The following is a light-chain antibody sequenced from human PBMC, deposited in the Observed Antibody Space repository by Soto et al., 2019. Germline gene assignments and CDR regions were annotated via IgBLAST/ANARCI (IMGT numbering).Light chain of an antibody. Sequence: IVLTQSPATLSVSPGERATLSCRASQTISRNLAWYQQRPGQAPRLLIYAASTRATGVPARFSGSGSGTEFTLTIRRLEPEDFAVYYCQQYGASPYTFGQGTKLETK. CDR1: QTISRN. V-gene: IGKV3-15*01. CDR2: AAS. CDR3: QQYGASPYT. J-gene: IGKJ2*01.